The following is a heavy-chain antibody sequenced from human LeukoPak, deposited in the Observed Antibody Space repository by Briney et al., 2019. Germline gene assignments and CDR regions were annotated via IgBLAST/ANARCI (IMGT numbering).Heavy chain of an antibody. Sequence: GGSLRLSCAASGFTVNNNYMTWVRQAPGKGLEWVSVIYSNNITYYADSVKGRFTISRDSSKNTLYLQMNSLRAEDTAVYYCARGISMVIVAPGYWGQGTLVTVSS. V-gene: IGHV3-53*01. CDR1: GFTVNNNY. CDR2: IYSNNIT. CDR3: ARGISMVIVAPGY. J-gene: IGHJ4*02. D-gene: IGHD3-10*01.